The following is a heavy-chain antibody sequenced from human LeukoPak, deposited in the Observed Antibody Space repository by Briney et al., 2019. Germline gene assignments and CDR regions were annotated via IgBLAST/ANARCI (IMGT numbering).Heavy chain of an antibody. J-gene: IGHJ6*02. CDR1: GFTFSNYG. CDR2: IWYDGSNK. CDR3: ARVPPLAAYYYYGIDV. Sequence: GGSLRLSCAASGFTFSNYGVHWVRQAPGKGLAWVAAIWYDGSNKYYADSVKGRFTISRDNSNNTLYLQMNSLRAEDTAVYYCARVPPLAAYYYYGIDVWGQGTTVTVSS. V-gene: IGHV3-33*01. D-gene: IGHD3-16*01.